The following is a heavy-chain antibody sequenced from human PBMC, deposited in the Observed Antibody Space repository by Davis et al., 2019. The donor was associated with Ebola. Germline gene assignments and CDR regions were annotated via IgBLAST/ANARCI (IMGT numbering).Heavy chain of an antibody. J-gene: IGHJ6*04. CDR2: ISGSGGTT. CDR3: AKSGLSFGVVKYHYGMDV. Sequence: PGESLRLSCADSVITFSSYAMTWVRQAPGKGLEWVSAISGSGGTTYYAGSVKGRFTVSRDNSKKTMYLQMNSLRAEDTAVYYCAKSGLSFGVVKYHYGMDVWGKGTTVTVSS. CDR1: VITFSSYA. V-gene: IGHV3-23*01. D-gene: IGHD3-3*01.